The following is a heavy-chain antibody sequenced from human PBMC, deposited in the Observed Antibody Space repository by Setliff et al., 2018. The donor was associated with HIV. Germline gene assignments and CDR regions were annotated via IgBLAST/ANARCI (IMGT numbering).Heavy chain of an antibody. J-gene: IGHJ4*02. CDR2: IYHSGST. D-gene: IGHD3-3*01. CDR1: GGSISNYY. V-gene: IGHV4-4*09. CDR3: ARVPFTTGFDS. Sequence: SETLSLTCTVSGGSISNYYWSWIRQPPGKGLEWIGYIYHSGSTFYNPSLKSRVTISVDTPKNQFSLKLSSVTAADTAVYYCARVPFTTGFDSWGQGTLVTVSS.